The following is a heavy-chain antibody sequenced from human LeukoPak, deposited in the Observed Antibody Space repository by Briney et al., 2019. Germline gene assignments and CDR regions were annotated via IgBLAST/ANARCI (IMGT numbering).Heavy chain of an antibody. CDR3: ARLRRKSSTTLGYFDY. Sequence: KPSETLSLTCTVSGGSISSHYWSWIRQPPGKGLEWIGYIYYSGSTNYNPSLKSRVTISVDTSKNQFSLKLSSVTAADTAVYYCARLRRKSSTTLGYFDYWGQGTLVTVSS. J-gene: IGHJ4*02. CDR2: IYYSGST. D-gene: IGHD6-13*01. V-gene: IGHV4-59*11. CDR1: GGSISSHY.